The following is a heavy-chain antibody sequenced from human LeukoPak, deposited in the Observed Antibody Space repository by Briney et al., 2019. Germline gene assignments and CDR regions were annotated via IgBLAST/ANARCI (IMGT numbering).Heavy chain of an antibody. Sequence: GGSLRLSCAASGFTVSSNYMSWVRQAPGKGLEWVSVIYSSGSTYYADSAKGRFTISRDNSKNTLYLQMNSLRAEDTAVYYCARAYGGNDNWFDPWGQGTLVTVSS. V-gene: IGHV3-53*01. CDR1: GFTVSSNY. J-gene: IGHJ5*02. D-gene: IGHD4-23*01. CDR3: ARAYGGNDNWFDP. CDR2: IYSSGST.